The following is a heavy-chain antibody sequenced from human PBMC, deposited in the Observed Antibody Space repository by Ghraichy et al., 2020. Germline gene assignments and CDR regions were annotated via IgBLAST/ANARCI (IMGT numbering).Heavy chain of an antibody. V-gene: IGHV6-1*01. CDR3: ARERWGFRTVEPNYYYYYMDV. D-gene: IGHD7-27*01. J-gene: IGHJ6*03. CDR1: GDSVSSNSAA. CDR2: TYYRSKWYN. Sequence: QTLSLTCAISGDSVSSNSAAWNWIRQSPSRGLEWLGRTYYRSKWYNDYAVSVKSRITINPDTSKNQFSLQLNSVTPEDTAVYYCARERWGFRTVEPNYYYYYMDVWGKGTTVTVSS.